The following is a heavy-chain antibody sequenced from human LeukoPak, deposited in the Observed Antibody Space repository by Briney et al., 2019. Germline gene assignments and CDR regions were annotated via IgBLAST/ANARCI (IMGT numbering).Heavy chain of an antibody. D-gene: IGHD3-22*01. J-gene: IGHJ4*02. V-gene: IGHV3-21*01. CDR3: VRDSYYYDSSGLQG. CDR1: GFTVSSYS. Sequence: GGPLRLSCAPSGFTVSSYSIIWLRQAPGEAREGFLSNIRSRIRKYYADSVKGRLTISRDNTKNPVYLQMNSLRAEDTAVYYCVRDSYYYDSSGLQGWGEGTLVTVS. CDR2: NIRSRIRK.